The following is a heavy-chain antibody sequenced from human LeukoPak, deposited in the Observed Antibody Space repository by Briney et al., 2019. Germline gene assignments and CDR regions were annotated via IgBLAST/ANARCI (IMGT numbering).Heavy chain of an antibody. J-gene: IGHJ4*02. V-gene: IGHV1-69*04. D-gene: IGHD2-21*02. CDR2: IIPILGIA. CDR3: ARQAYCGGDCYSSDY. CDR1: GYTFTSYV. Sequence: GASVKVSCKASGYTFTSYVIHWVRQAPGQGLEWMGRIIPILGIANYAQKFQGRVTITADKSTSTAYMELSSLRSEDTAVYYCARQAYCGGDCYSSDYWGQGTLVTVSS.